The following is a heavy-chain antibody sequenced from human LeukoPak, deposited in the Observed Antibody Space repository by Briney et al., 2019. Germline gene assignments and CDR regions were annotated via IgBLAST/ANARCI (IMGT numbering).Heavy chain of an antibody. CDR1: GYTFTSSY. Sequence: GASVKVSSKASGYTFTSSYMHWVRQAPGEGLEWRGWINPNSGGTNYAQKFQGWVTMTRDTSISTAYMELSRLRSDDTAVYYCARDKAYDSSGYGAFDIWGQGTMVTVSS. V-gene: IGHV1-2*04. D-gene: IGHD3-22*01. CDR2: INPNSGGT. CDR3: ARDKAYDSSGYGAFDI. J-gene: IGHJ3*02.